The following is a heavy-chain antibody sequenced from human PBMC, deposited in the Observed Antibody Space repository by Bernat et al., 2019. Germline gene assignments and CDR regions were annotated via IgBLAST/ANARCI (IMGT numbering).Heavy chain of an antibody. Sequence: QVQLVQSGAEVKKPGASVKVSCKASGYTFTGYYMHWVRQAPGQGLEWMGWINPNSGGTNYAQKFQGWVTMTRDTSISTAYMELSRLRSDDTTVYYCARVAVGATFAFDIWGQGTMVTVSS. D-gene: IGHD1-26*01. V-gene: IGHV1-2*04. CDR1: GYTFTGYY. J-gene: IGHJ3*02. CDR3: ARVAVGATFAFDI. CDR2: INPNSGGT.